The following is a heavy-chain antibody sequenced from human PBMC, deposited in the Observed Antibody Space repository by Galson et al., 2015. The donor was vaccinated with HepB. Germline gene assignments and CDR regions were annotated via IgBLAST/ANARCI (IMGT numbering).Heavy chain of an antibody. J-gene: IGHJ3*02. Sequence: SLRLSCAASEFTFSTSVLHWIRQAPGKGLEWVAVISLDGNGKQYADSVKGRFTISRDNSRNTLFLQMDGLRPEDTALYYCTKEGYTSGVAGAFDIWGQGTTVTVSS. CDR1: EFTFSTSV. V-gene: IGHV3-30*14. D-gene: IGHD6-19*01. CDR3: TKEGYTSGVAGAFDI. CDR2: ISLDGNGK.